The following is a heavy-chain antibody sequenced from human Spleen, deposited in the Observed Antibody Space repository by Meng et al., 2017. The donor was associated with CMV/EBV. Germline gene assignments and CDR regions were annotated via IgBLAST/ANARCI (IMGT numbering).Heavy chain of an antibody. CDR2: IYYSGSS. D-gene: IGHD1-1*01. V-gene: IGHV4-61*01. J-gene: IGHJ4*02. CDR1: GGSVRSGSYY. Sequence: TVSGGSVRSGSYYWGWVRQPPGRGLEWIGYIYYSGSSNYNPSLNSRATISVHSSKTQFSLKVASVTAADTAVYFCARFSGNWFSFDSWGQGTLVTVSS. CDR3: ARFSGNWFSFDS.